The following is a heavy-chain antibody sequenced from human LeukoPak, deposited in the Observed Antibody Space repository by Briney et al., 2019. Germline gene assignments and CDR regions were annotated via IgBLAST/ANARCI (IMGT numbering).Heavy chain of an antibody. J-gene: IGHJ4*02. V-gene: IGHV3-48*01. CDR3: ARDVYYGSGTFGY. Sequence: GGSLRLSCAASGFTFSSYNMKWVRQAPGKGLEWVSYISPASDTIHYADSMRGRFTISRDNAKNSLCLQMNSLRAEDTAVYYCARDVYYGSGTFGYWGQGTLVTVSS. CDR2: ISPASDTI. CDR1: GFTFSSYN. D-gene: IGHD3-10*01.